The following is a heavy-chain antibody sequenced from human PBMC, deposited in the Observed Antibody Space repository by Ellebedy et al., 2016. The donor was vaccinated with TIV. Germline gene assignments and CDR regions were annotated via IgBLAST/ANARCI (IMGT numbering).Heavy chain of an antibody. V-gene: IGHV4-59*01. J-gene: IGHJ4*02. CDR3: VRWVGHFDF. CDR2: IYFSGSS. Sequence: MPSETLSLPCTVSGVSIRGFHWTWIRQPPGKGLAWIGFIYFSGSSNYNPSLKSRVTMSVDTSNNQFSLKLSSVTAADTAVYYCVRWVGHFDFWGQGTLVTVSS. CDR1: GVSIRGFH. D-gene: IGHD1-26*01.